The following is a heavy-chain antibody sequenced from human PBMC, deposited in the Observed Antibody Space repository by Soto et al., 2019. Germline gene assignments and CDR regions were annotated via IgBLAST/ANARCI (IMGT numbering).Heavy chain of an antibody. J-gene: IGHJ6*02. Sequence: GGSLRLSCAASGFTFSSYAMHWVRQAPGKGLEWVAVISYDASNKYYTGSVKGRFTISRDNSKNTLYLQMNSLRAEDTAVYYCARDDIVVVPAAMLDYYYYYGMDVWGQGTTVTVSS. CDR3: ARDDIVVVPAAMLDYYYYYGMDV. D-gene: IGHD2-2*01. CDR1: GFTFSSYA. V-gene: IGHV3-30-3*01. CDR2: ISYDASNK.